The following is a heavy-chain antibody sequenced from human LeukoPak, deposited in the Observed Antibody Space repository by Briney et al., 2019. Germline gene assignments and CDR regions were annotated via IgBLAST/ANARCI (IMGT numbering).Heavy chain of an antibody. CDR3: TRSGYDFWSGYSPPNFDY. V-gene: IGHV3-73*01. D-gene: IGHD3-3*01. CDR2: IRCKANSYAT. J-gene: IGHJ4*02. CDR1: GFTFSGSA. Sequence: PGGSLRLSCAASGFTFSGSAMHWVRQASGKGLEWVGRIRCKANSYATAYAASVKGRFTISRDDSKNTAYLQMNSLKTEDTAVYYCTRSGYDFWSGYSPPNFDYWGRGTLVTVSS.